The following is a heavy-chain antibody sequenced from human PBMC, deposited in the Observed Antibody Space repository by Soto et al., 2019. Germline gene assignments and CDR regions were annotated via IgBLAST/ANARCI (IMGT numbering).Heavy chain of an antibody. CDR2: RSYDGSNK. Sequence: GGSLRLSCAASGFTFSSYAMHWVRQAPGKGLECVAVRSYDGSNKYYADSVKGRFTISRDNSKNTLYLQMNSLRAEDTAVYYFARANWQGPFDYWGQGTLVTVSS. V-gene: IGHV3-30*04. CDR3: ARANWQGPFDY. D-gene: IGHD7-27*01. J-gene: IGHJ4*02. CDR1: GFTFSSYA.